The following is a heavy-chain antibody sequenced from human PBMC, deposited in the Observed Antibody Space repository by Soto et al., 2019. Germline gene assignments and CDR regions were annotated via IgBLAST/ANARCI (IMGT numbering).Heavy chain of an antibody. Sequence: QVQLQESGPGLVKPSQTLSLTCTVSGGSISSGGYYWSWIRQHPGKGLEWIGYIYYSGSTYYNPSLKSRVTISVDTSKNQFSLKLSSVTAADTAVYYCARSIGGGDYVAEGFDIWGQGTMVTVSS. V-gene: IGHV4-31*03. D-gene: IGHD4-17*01. CDR3: ARSIGGGDYVAEGFDI. CDR1: GGSISSGGYY. J-gene: IGHJ3*02. CDR2: IYYSGST.